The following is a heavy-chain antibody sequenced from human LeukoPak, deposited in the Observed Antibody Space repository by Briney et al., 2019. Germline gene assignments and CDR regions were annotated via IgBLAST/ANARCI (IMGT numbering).Heavy chain of an antibody. CDR1: GYTFTSYG. CDR3: ATDEDSSGIDY. J-gene: IGHJ4*02. V-gene: IGHV1-18*01. Sequence: ASVKVSCKASGYTFTSYGISWVRQAPGQGLEWMGWISAYNGNTNYAQKFQGRVTMTEDTSTDTAYMELSSLRSEDTAVYYCATDEDSSGIDYWGQGTLVTVSS. D-gene: IGHD3-22*01. CDR2: ISAYNGNT.